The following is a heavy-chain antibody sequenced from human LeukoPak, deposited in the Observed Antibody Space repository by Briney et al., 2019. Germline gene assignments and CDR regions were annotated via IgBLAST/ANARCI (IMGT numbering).Heavy chain of an antibody. CDR1: GYTFTSYD. V-gene: IGHV1-8*01. CDR2: MNPNSGNT. J-gene: IGHJ4*02. CDR3: ARSLDIVVANSTDY. Sequence: ASVKVSCKASGYTFTSYDINWVRQATGQGLEWMGWMNPNSGNTGYAQKFQGRVTMTRNTSISTAYMELSSLRSEDTAVYYCARSLDIVVANSTDYWGQGTLVTVSS. D-gene: IGHD2-15*01.